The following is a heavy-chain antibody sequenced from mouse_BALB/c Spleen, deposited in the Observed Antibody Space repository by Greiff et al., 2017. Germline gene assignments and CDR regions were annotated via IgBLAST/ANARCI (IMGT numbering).Heavy chain of an antibody. CDR2: ISSGGGST. V-gene: IGHV5-12-1*01. D-gene: IGHD2-1*01. Sequence: EVMLVESGGGLVKPGGSLKLSCAASGFAFSSYDMSWVRQTPEKRLEWVAYISSGGGSTYYPDTVKGRFTISRDNAKNTLYLQMSSLKSEDTAMYYCARHYGTPWFAYWGQGTLVTVSA. J-gene: IGHJ3*01. CDR3: ARHYGTPWFAY. CDR1: GFAFSSYD.